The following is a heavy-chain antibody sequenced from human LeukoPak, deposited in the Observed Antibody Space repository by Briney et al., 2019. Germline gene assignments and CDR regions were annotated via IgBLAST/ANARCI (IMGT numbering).Heavy chain of an antibody. CDR3: APDDGNNWFDP. CDR1: GYTFTGYY. Sequence: ASVKVSCKASGYTFTGYYMHWVRQAPGQGLEWMGIINPSGGSTSYAQKFQGRVTMTRDTSTSTVYMELSSLRSEDTAVYYCAPDDGNNWFDPWGQGTLVTVSS. J-gene: IGHJ5*02. D-gene: IGHD1-26*01. CDR2: INPSGGST. V-gene: IGHV1-46*03.